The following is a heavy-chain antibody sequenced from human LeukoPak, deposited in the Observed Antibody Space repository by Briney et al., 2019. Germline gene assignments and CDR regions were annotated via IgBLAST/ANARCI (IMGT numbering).Heavy chain of an antibody. CDR2: ISYDGSNK. CDR3: ARPGEGDNWNPWVV. J-gene: IGHJ4*02. Sequence: GGSLRLSCAASGFTFSSYGMHWVRQAPGKGLEWVAVISYDGSNKYYADSVKGRFTISRDNAKSSLYLQMNSLRAEDAAVYYCARPGEGDNWNPWVVWGQGTLVTVSS. D-gene: IGHD1-20*01. V-gene: IGHV3-30*03. CDR1: GFTFSSYG.